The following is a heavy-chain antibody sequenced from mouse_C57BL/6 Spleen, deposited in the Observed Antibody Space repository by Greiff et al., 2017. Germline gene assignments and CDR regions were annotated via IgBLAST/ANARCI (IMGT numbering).Heavy chain of an antibody. D-gene: IGHD2-4*01. CDR1: GFTFSDYY. Sequence: DVQLVESEGGLVQPGSSMKLSCTASGFTFSDYYMAWVRQVPEKGLEWVANINYDGSSTYYLDSLKSRFIISRDNAKNILYLQMSSLKSEDTATYYCASYDYYYAMDYWGQGTSVTVSS. CDR3: ASYDYYYAMDY. CDR2: INYDGSST. J-gene: IGHJ4*01. V-gene: IGHV5-16*01.